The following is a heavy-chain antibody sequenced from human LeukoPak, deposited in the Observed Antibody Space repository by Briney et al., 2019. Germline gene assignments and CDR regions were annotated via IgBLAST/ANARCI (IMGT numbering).Heavy chain of an antibody. CDR3: AREQRIPNSSTSCYYFDY. V-gene: IGHV3-23*01. J-gene: IGHJ4*02. D-gene: IGHD2-2*01. CDR1: GFTFSYYA. Sequence: QTGGSLRLSCAASGFTFSYYAMSWVRQAPGKGLEWLSSINSSGGTTSYADSVKGRFTIFRDNSKNTLYLQMNSLTVEDTAVYYCAREQRIPNSSTSCYYFDYWGQGTLVTVSS. CDR2: INSSGGTT.